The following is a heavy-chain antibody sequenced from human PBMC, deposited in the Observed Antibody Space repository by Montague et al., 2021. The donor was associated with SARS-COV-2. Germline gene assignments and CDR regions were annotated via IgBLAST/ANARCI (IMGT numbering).Heavy chain of an antibody. V-gene: IGHV2-70*11. J-gene: IGHJ4*02. D-gene: IGHD1-7*01. CDR1: GFSLSTSGVG. Sequence: VKPTQTLTLTCTFSGFSLSTSGVGVGWIRQPPGKALEWLARIDWDDDKYYSTSLKTRLTISKDTSKNQVVLTMTNMDPVDTATYYCARETGTTVSLDYWGQGTLVTVSS. CDR3: ARETGTTVSLDY. CDR2: IDWDDDK.